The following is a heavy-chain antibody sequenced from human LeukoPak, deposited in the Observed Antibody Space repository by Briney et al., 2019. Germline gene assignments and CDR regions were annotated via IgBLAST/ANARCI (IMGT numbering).Heavy chain of an antibody. CDR1: GGSVSSYF. CDR3: ARLDNGSGAFDY. D-gene: IGHD1-26*01. Sequence: SGTLSLTCTVPGGSVSSYFWSWIRQPPGKGLEWIGYMYYSGSTNYNPSLKSRVTISIDTSKNQFSLQLSSVTAADTAVYYCARLDNGSGAFDYWGQGTLVTLST. V-gene: IGHV4-59*02. CDR2: MYYSGST. J-gene: IGHJ4*02.